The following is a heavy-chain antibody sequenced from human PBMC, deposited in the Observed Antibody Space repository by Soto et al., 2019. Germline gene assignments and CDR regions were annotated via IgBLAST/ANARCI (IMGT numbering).Heavy chain of an antibody. D-gene: IGHD2-15*01. CDR2: MNPNSGNT. CDR1: GYTFTSYD. J-gene: IGHJ6*03. CDR3: ARGRAEKRPHYCSGGRLCVYYSYYMDV. V-gene: IGHV1-8*01. Sequence: QVQLVQSGAEVKKPGASVKVSCKASGYTFTSYDINWVRQATGQGLEWMGWMNPNSGNTGYAQKFQGRVTITRNTSISTAYMELSSLRSEDTAVYYCARGRAEKRPHYCSGGRLCVYYSYYMDVWGKGTTVTVSS.